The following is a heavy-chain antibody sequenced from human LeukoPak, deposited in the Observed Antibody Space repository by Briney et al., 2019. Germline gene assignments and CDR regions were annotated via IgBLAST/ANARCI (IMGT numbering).Heavy chain of an antibody. CDR1: GFTFSSYA. J-gene: IGHJ4*02. CDR3: ASGGVTKPFDY. CDR2: ISGSGGST. Sequence: GGSLRLSCAASGFTFSSYALSWVPQAPGKGREWVSAISGSGGSTYYADSVKGRFTISRDNSKNTLYLQMNSLRAEDTAVYYYASGGVTKPFDYWGQGTLVTVSS. D-gene: IGHD2-21*02. V-gene: IGHV3-23*01.